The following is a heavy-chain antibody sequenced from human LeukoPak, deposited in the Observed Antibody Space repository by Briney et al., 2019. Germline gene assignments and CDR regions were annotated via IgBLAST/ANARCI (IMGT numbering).Heavy chain of an antibody. J-gene: IGHJ5*02. D-gene: IGHD1-26*01. V-gene: IGHV3-74*01. CDR3: ARVRWELGNWFDP. CDR1: GFTFSSYG. CDR2: INSDGSST. Sequence: QPGRSLRLSCAASGFTFSSYGMHWVRQAPGKGLVWVSRINSDGSSTSYADSVKGRFTISRDNAKNTLYLQMNSLRAEDTAVYYCARVRWELGNWFDPWGQGTLVTVSS.